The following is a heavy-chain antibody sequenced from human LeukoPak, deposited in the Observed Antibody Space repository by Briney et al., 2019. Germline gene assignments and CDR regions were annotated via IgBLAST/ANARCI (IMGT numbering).Heavy chain of an antibody. CDR1: GFTFSSYA. CDR3: ARSTRYCSSTSCYTGRYYFDY. D-gene: IGHD2-2*02. Sequence: TGRSLRLSCAASGFTFSSYAMHWVRQAPGKGLEWVAVISYDGSNKYYADSVKGRFTISRVNSENTLYLQMNSLRAEDTAVYYCARSTRYCSSTSCYTGRYYFDYWGQGTLVTVSS. CDR2: ISYDGSNK. V-gene: IGHV3-30-3*01. J-gene: IGHJ4*02.